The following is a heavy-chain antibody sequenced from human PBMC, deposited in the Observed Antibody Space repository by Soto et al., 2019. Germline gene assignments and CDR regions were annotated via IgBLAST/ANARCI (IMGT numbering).Heavy chain of an antibody. D-gene: IGHD2-21*01. CDR3: ARLVSASVRGDYPYFDY. Sequence: QLQLQESGPGLVKPSETLSLTCTVSGGSISSSSYYWGWIRQPPGKGLEWIGSIYYSWSTYYNPSLKSRVTISVDTSKNQFSLKLSSVTAADTAVYYCARLVSASVRGDYPYFDYWGQGTLVTVSS. V-gene: IGHV4-39*01. CDR1: GGSISSSSYY. J-gene: IGHJ4*02. CDR2: IYYSWST.